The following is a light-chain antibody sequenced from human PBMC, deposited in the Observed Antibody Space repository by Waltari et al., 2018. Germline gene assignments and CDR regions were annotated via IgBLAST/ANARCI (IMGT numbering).Light chain of an antibody. CDR1: VNMGSY. CDR3: QHTFETPYS. V-gene: IGKV1-39*01. CDR2: ATA. Sequence: DIQMTQSPSSLSASIGDRVTITCRASVNMGSYLNWYQQRTGEAPKLLIYATATLQTEVPSMFSGSGSRTDFSLTISSLQPEDFATYYCQHTFETPYSFGQGTKLESK. J-gene: IGKJ2*01.